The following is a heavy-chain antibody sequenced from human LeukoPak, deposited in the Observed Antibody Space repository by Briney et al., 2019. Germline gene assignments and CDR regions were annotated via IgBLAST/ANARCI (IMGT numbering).Heavy chain of an antibody. CDR2: MKQDGSDK. CDR1: GFTFSTYA. V-gene: IGHV3-7*05. J-gene: IGHJ4*02. CDR3: ARGRWFGAQYSFDY. D-gene: IGHD3-10*01. Sequence: GGSLRPSCAVSGFTFSTYAMSWVRQAPGKGLEWVAKMKQDGSDKYYVDSVKGRFAISRDNAKNSLYLQMNSLRAEDTAVYYCARGRWFGAQYSFDYWGQGTLVTVSS.